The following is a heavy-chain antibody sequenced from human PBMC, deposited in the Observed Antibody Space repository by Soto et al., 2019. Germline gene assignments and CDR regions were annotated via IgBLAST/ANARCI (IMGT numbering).Heavy chain of an antibody. J-gene: IGHJ1*01. CDR3: TCGPRSTPPGTGAF. CDR2: INDDGIST. Sequence: GGYPRLSCAASGFTFSMYWMHWVRQVPGKGPEWVSRINDDGISTNYADSVKGRFTISRDNAKNTLYLQMNALRVEDTAVYYCTCGPRSTPPGTGAFWGQGTLVIVSS. CDR1: GFTFSMYW. V-gene: IGHV3-74*01. D-gene: IGHD3-10*01.